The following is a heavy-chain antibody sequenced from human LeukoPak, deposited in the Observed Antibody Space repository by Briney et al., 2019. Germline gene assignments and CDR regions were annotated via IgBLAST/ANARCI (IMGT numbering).Heavy chain of an antibody. Sequence: ASVKVSCKASGYTFTGYYMHWVRQAPGQGLEWMGWINPNSGGTNYAQKLQGRVTMTTDTSTSTAYMELRSLRSDDTAVYYCARARGFGELFPFYYYYYYMDVWGKGTTVTVSS. CDR1: GYTFTGYY. J-gene: IGHJ6*03. CDR3: ARARGFGELFPFYYYYYYMDV. CDR2: INPNSGGT. D-gene: IGHD3-10*01. V-gene: IGHV1-2*02.